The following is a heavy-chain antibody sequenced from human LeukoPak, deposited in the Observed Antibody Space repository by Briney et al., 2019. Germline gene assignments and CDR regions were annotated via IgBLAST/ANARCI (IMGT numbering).Heavy chain of an antibody. CDR2: IKQDASER. J-gene: IGHJ4*02. CDR1: GFTFSSNW. V-gene: IGHV3-7*01. D-gene: IGHD1-1*01. CDR3: ATPTAGTWHFDY. Sequence: GGSLRLSCAASGFTFSSNWMTWVRQAPGKGLEWVANIKQDASERYYVDSVKGRFTISRDNAKNSLYLQMNSLRAEDTAVYYCATPTAGTWHFDYWGQGTLVTVSS.